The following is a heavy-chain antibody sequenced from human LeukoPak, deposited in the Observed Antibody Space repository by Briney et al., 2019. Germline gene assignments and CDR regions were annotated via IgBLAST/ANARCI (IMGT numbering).Heavy chain of an antibody. D-gene: IGHD3-10*01. CDR3: AKPHLWFGELLGWFDP. CDR2: ISGSGVTT. J-gene: IGHJ5*02. V-gene: IGHV3-23*01. Sequence: GGSLRLSCAASGFTFSSYAMSWVRQAPGKGLEWVSTISGSGVTTYYADSVKGRFTISRDNSKNTLYLQLTSLRAEDTAVYYCAKPHLWFGELLGWFDPWGQGTLVTVSS. CDR1: GFTFSSYA.